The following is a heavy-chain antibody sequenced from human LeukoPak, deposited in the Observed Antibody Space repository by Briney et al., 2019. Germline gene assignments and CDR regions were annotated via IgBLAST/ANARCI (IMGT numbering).Heavy chain of an antibody. CDR3: AKNGQTGFSFDP. D-gene: IGHD3-9*01. Sequence: SETLSLTCTVSGGSISSSSYYWGWIRQPPGKGLEWIGSIYYSGSTYYNPSLKSRVTISVDTSKNQFSLKLSSVTAADTAVYYCAKNGQTGFSFDPWGQGTLVTVSS. CDR1: GGSISSSSYY. J-gene: IGHJ5*02. V-gene: IGHV4-39*07. CDR2: IYYSGST.